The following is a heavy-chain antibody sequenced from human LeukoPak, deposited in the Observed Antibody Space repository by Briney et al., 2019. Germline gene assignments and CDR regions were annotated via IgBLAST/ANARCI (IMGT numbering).Heavy chain of an antibody. CDR3: ARNYGGEYYFDY. D-gene: IGHD4-23*01. CDR2: IYYSGST. Sequence: PSETLSLTCTVSGGSISSYYWSWIRQPPGKGLEWIGYIYYSGSTNYNPSLKSRVTISVDMSKNQFSLKLSSVTAADTAVYYCARNYGGEYYFDYWGQGTLVTVSS. V-gene: IGHV4-59*01. J-gene: IGHJ4*02. CDR1: GGSISSYY.